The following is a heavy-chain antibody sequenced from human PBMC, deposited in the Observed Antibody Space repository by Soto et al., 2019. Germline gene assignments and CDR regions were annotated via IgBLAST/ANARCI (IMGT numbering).Heavy chain of an antibody. CDR3: ARTDKFTSQSSGWANRFDY. CDR2: FTTAALT. Sequence: EVQLLESGGGLVQPGGSLRLFCAASGFTFSNYAMTWVRQAPGKGLELVSTFTTAALTFYGDAVTGRFTISRDKSKSTLYLQINSLRADDTAIYFCARTDKFTSQSSGWANRFDYWGQGTLVTVSS. D-gene: IGHD6-19*01. J-gene: IGHJ4*02. CDR1: GFTFSNYA. V-gene: IGHV3-23*01.